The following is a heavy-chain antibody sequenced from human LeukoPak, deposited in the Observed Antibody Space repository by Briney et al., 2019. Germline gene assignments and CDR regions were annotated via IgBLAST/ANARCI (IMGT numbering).Heavy chain of an antibody. CDR2: IFYSGST. Sequence: SETLSLTCRVSGVSLSSYYWSWVRQPPGKGLEWMGYIFYSGSTNYTPSLKSRFTISADTSKNQFSLKLSSVTAADTAVYYCARGGYIYGSRCNWFDLWGQGTLVTVSS. V-gene: IGHV4-59*01. D-gene: IGHD5-18*01. J-gene: IGHJ5*02. CDR1: GVSLSSYY. CDR3: ARGGYIYGSRCNWFDL.